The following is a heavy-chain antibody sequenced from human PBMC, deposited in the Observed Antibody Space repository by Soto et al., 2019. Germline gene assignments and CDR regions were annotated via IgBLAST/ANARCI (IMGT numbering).Heavy chain of an antibody. V-gene: IGHV1-18*04. CDR3: ARDGRYCSSTSCYTTYFQH. J-gene: IGHJ1*01. D-gene: IGHD2-2*02. CDR2: ISAYNGST. Sequence: ASVKVSCKASGYTFTSYGISWVRQAPGQGLEWMGWISAYNGSTNYAQKLQGRVTMTTDTSTSTAYMELRSLRSDDTAVYYCARDGRYCSSTSCYTTYFQHWGQGTLVTVSS. CDR1: GYTFTSYG.